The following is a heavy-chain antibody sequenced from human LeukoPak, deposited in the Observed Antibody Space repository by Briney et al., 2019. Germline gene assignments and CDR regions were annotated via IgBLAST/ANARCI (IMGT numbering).Heavy chain of an antibody. D-gene: IGHD3-22*01. CDR2: IIPIFGTA. CDR1: GGTFSSYA. V-gene: IGHV1-69*05. Sequence: SVKVSCKASGGTFSSYAISWVRQAPGQGLEWMGGIIPIFGTANYAQKFQGRVAITTDESTSTAYMELSSLRSEDTAVYYCARSFDSSGFYFDYWGQGTLVTVSS. J-gene: IGHJ4*02. CDR3: ARSFDSSGFYFDY.